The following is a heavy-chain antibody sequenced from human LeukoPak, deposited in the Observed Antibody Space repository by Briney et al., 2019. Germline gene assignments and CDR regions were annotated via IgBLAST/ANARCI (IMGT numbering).Heavy chain of an antibody. CDR3: ARPDYDSSAYYDS. Sequence: PGRSLRLSCAASGFSFSAYGMHRVRQAPGKGLEWVAVIWYDGSNKYYADSVKGRFTISRDNSKNTLYLQMNSLRAEDTAVYYCARPDYDSSAYYDSWGQGTLVTVSS. J-gene: IGHJ4*02. CDR1: GFSFSAYG. V-gene: IGHV3-33*01. CDR2: IWYDGSNK. D-gene: IGHD3-22*01.